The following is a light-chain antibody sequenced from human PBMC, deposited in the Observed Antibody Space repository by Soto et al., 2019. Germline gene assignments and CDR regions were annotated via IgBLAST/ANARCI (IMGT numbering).Light chain of an antibody. CDR3: QFCDRRLSGAV. CDR1: SSNIGADYD. V-gene: IGLV1-40*01. J-gene: IGLJ1*01. CDR2: GNN. Sequence: QSVLTQPPSVSGAPGQRVTISCTGSSSNIGADYDVHWYQQIPGTAPKFLIYGNNNRPSGVPDRFSGSKSGTSASLAITGLQADDGVEYYCQFCDRRLSGAVFGSGTKVPVL.